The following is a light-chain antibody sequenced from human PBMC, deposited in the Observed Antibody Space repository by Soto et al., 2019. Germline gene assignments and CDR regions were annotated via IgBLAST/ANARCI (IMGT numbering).Light chain of an antibody. CDR2: AAS. J-gene: IGKJ5*01. CDR1: QSISSY. V-gene: IGKV1-39*01. Sequence: DIQMTQSPSSLSASVGDRVTITCLASQSISSYLNWYQQKQGEDPRLLIYAASTLQSGVPSRFSGSGYGTELTIKISSLQPDDGASYYCQKLHNFPLTFGQGTRLEIK. CDR3: QKLHNFPLT.